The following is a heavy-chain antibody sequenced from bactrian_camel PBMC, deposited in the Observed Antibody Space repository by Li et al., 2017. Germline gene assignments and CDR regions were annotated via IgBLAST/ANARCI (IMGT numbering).Heavy chain of an antibody. CDR2: VYTGADSA. D-gene: IGHD1*01. J-gene: IGHJ4*01. Sequence: HVQLVESGGGLVQPGGSLRLSCAASGFTFNSYYMSWVRQAPGKGLEWVSSVYTGADSANYADSVKGRFTISRDNAKNTLNLHLNSLKTDDTAMYYCAQVEHWTAVTLGQGTQVTVS. CDR1: GFTFNSYY. V-gene: IGHV3S20*01.